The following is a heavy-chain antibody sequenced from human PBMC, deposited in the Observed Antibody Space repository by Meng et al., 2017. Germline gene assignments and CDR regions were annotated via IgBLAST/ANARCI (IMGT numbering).Heavy chain of an antibody. CDR2: IRSKDYGGTT. CDR1: GFTFGDYV. CDR3: TRAVAGTTATQDY. J-gene: IGHJ4*02. V-gene: IGHV3-49*03. D-gene: IGHD6-19*01. Sequence: GGSLRPSCTASGFTFGDYVMSWFRQAPGKGLEWVGFIRSKDYGGTTEYAASVKDRITISRNDTKSIAYLKMNSLKTEDTAVYYCTRAVAGTTATQDYWGQGTLVTVSS.